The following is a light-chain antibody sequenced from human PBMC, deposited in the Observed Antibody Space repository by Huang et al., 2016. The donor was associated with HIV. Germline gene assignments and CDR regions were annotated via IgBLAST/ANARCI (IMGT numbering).Light chain of an antibody. J-gene: IGKJ5*01. CDR3: QQRSNWPIT. CDR2: NTS. Sequence: EIVLTPSPATLSLSPGERATLSCRASQSVSSYLAWYQQKPGQAPRLLIYNTSNRSTGIPARFSGGGSGTDFTLTISSLEPEDFAVYYCQQRSNWPITCGQGTRLEI. V-gene: IGKV3-11*01. CDR1: QSVSSY.